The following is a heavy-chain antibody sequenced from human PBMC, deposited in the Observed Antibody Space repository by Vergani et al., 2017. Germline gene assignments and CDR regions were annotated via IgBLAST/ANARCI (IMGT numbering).Heavy chain of an antibody. Sequence: QVQLQESGPGLVKPSQTLSLTCTVSGGSISSGDYYWSWNRQPPGKGLEWIGYIYYSGSNYYNQSLKSRVTISVDTSKNQFSLELSSVTAADTAVYYCARADYGGLSGWFDPWGQGTLVTVSS. D-gene: IGHD4-23*01. V-gene: IGHV4-30-4*08. CDR2: IYYSGSN. J-gene: IGHJ5*02. CDR1: GGSISSGDYY. CDR3: ARADYGGLSGWFDP.